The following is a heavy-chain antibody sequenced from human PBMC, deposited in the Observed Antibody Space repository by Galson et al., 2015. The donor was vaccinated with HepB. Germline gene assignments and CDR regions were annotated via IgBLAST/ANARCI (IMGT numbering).Heavy chain of an antibody. J-gene: IGHJ6*02. D-gene: IGHD2-15*01. CDR3: AREKNIVVVVAALYGMDV. CDR2: ISSSSSTI. V-gene: IGHV3-48*02. CDR1: GFTFSSYS. Sequence: SLRLSCAASGFTFSSYSMNWVRQAPGKGLEWVSYISSSSSTIYYADSVKGRFTISRDNAKNSLYLQMNSLRDEDTAVYYCAREKNIVVVVAALYGMDVWGQGTTVTVSS.